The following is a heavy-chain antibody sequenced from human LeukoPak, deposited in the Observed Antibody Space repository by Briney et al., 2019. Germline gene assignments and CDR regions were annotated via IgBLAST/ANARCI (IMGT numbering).Heavy chain of an antibody. J-gene: IGHJ6*02. Sequence: GGSLRLSCAASGFTFSSYAMNWVRQAPGKGLEWVSAISGSGGSTYYADSVKGRFTISRDNSKNTLYLQMNSLRAEDTAVYYCAKDRVAMGPAAEPYGMDVWGQGTTVTVSS. CDR2: ISGSGGST. CDR3: AKDRVAMGPAAEPYGMDV. D-gene: IGHD6-13*01. V-gene: IGHV3-23*01. CDR1: GFTFSSYA.